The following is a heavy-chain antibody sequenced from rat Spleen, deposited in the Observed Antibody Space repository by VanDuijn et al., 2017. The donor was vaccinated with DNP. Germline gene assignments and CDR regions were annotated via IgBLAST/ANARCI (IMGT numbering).Heavy chain of an antibody. D-gene: IGHD1-7*01. J-gene: IGHJ1*01. CDR1: GFTFSNHG. CDR2: ISTGGGIT. Sequence: EVQLVESGGGLVQPGRSLTLSCAVSGFTFSNHGMAWVRQAPTKGLEWVASISTGGGITYYRDSVKGRFTISRDNAKSSLYLQMNSLKSEDTATYYCARALWVSWYFDFWGPGTMVTVSS. CDR3: ARALWVSWYFDF. V-gene: IGHV5S13*01.